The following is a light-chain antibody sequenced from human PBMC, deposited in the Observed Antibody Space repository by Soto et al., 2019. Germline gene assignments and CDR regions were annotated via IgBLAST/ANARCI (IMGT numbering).Light chain of an antibody. CDR3: QCQQDRTSLTWP. Sequence: EIVLPQSPGTLSSFTGERATLSCRASQSVRTSYLAWYQQNPGQATRLLIYGASSMATGIPDRFSGSGSGTGFSLTISRLEPEDFAVYYCQCQQDRTSLTWPFGQGTKVVFK. J-gene: IGKJ1*01. CDR2: GAS. CDR1: QSVRTSY. V-gene: IGKV3-20*01.